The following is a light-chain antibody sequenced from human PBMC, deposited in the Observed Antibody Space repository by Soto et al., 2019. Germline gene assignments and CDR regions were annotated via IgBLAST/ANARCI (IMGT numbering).Light chain of an antibody. J-gene: IGKJ5*01. CDR2: GAS. Sequence: EIVLTQSPGTLSLSPGERATLSCRASQSVSSSYLAWYQQKPGQPPRLLIYGASSRATGIPDRFSGSGSGTDFTLTISRLEPEDFAVFYCQHYDSLPITFGQGTRRE. CDR1: QSVSSSY. V-gene: IGKV3-20*01. CDR3: QHYDSLPIT.